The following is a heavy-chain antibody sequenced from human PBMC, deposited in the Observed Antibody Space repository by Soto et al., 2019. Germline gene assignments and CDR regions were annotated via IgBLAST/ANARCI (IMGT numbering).Heavy chain of an antibody. CDR3: ARVPLNDYYDSSGYCDY. CDR1: GYAFTSYD. J-gene: IGHJ4*02. V-gene: IGHV1-8*01. Sequence: GASVKVSCKASGYAFTSYDINWVRQATGQGLEWMGWMNPNSGNTGYAQKFRGRVTMTRNTSISTAYMELSSLRSEDTAVYYCARVPLNDYYDSSGYCDYWGQGTLVTVSS. D-gene: IGHD3-22*01. CDR2: MNPNSGNT.